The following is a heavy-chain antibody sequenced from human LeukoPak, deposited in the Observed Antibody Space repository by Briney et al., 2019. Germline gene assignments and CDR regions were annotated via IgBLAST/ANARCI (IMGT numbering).Heavy chain of an antibody. V-gene: IGHV4-38-2*01. CDR1: GYSISSGYY. Sequence: PSETLSLTCAVSGYSISSGYYWGWIRQPPGKGLEWIGSIYHSGSTYYNPSLKSRVTISVDTSKNQFSLKLSSVTAADTAVYYCARHRPSGRYLDPWGQGTLVTVSS. D-gene: IGHD1-26*01. J-gene: IGHJ5*02. CDR3: ARHRPSGRYLDP. CDR2: IYHSGST.